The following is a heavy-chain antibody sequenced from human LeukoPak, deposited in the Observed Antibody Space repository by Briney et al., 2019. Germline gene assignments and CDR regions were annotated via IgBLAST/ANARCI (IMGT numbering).Heavy chain of an antibody. D-gene: IGHD3-10*01. CDR1: GSSISSGGYY. CDR3: ARGYPMVRGSPYYYYMDV. V-gene: IGHV4-39*01. CDR2: IYYSGST. J-gene: IGHJ6*03. Sequence: PSETLSLTCTVSGSSISSGGYYWGWIHQPPGKGLEWIGSIYYSGSTYYNPSLKSRVTISVDTSKNQFSLKLSSVTAADTAVYYCARGYPMVRGSPYYYYMDVWGKGTTVTVSS.